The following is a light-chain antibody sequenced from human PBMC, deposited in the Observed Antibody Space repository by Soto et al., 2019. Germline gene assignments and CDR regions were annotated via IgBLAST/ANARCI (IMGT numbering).Light chain of an antibody. CDR1: SSDVGGYNY. J-gene: IGLJ1*01. V-gene: IGLV2-14*01. Sequence: QSALTQPASVSGSPGQSITISCTGTSSDVGGYNYVSWYQQHPAKAPKFMIYDVSNRPSGVSNRFSGSKSGNTASLTISGLQAEDEADYYCSSYTSSSTLYVFGTGTKLTVL. CDR2: DVS. CDR3: SSYTSSSTLYV.